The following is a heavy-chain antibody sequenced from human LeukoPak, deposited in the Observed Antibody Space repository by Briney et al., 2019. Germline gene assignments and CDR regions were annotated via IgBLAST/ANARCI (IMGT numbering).Heavy chain of an antibody. Sequence: SVKVSCKTSGDTFRRYAIIWVRQAPGQGLEWMGGIIPMFGAANYAQKFQGRVTITADKSTSTAYMELSSLRSEDTAVYYCATGRYDYVWGSHRPSYYMDVWGKGTTVTISS. CDR3: ATGRYDYVWGSHRPSYYMDV. CDR1: GDTFRRYA. CDR2: IIPMFGAA. V-gene: IGHV1-69*06. J-gene: IGHJ6*03. D-gene: IGHD3-16*02.